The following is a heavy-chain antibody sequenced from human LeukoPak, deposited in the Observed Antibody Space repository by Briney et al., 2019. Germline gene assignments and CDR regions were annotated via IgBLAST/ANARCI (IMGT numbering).Heavy chain of an antibody. D-gene: IGHD2-15*01. CDR1: GFTFSSYG. J-gene: IGHJ3*02. Sequence: PGGSLRLSCAASGFTFSSYGMHWVRQAPGKGLEWVAVISYDGSNKYYADSVKGRFTISRDNAKNSLYLQMNSLGDEDTAVYYCARDTLSAFDIWGQGTMVTVSS. CDR2: ISYDGSNK. V-gene: IGHV3-30*03. CDR3: ARDTLSAFDI.